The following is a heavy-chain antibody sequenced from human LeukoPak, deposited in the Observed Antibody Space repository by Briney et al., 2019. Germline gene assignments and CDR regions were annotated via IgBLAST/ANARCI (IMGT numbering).Heavy chain of an antibody. V-gene: IGHV3-30*02. Sequence: PGGSLRLSCAASGFTFSSYGMHWVRRAPGKGLECVAFIRYDGSNKYYADSVKGRFTISRDNSKNTLYLQMNSLRAEDTAVYYCAKERWEVVTATPGWFDPWGQGTLVTVSS. CDR3: AKERWEVVTATPGWFDP. CDR1: GFTFSSYG. J-gene: IGHJ5*02. D-gene: IGHD2-21*02. CDR2: IRYDGSNK.